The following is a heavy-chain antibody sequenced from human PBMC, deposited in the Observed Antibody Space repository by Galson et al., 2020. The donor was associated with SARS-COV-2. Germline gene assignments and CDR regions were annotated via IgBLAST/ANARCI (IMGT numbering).Heavy chain of an antibody. CDR2: TYYRSKWFT. Sequence: SQTLSLTCDISGDSVSSNSGAWNWIRLSPSRGLEWLGRTYYRSKWFTEYAISVKRRIVIDADTSKNQFSLHLNSVTPEDTGVYFCARGPGTSTGVTYGWFDPWCQGTQVTVS. CDR3: ARGPGTSTGVTYGWFDP. CDR1: GDSVSSNSGA. D-gene: IGHD3-10*01. J-gene: IGHJ5*02. V-gene: IGHV6-1*01.